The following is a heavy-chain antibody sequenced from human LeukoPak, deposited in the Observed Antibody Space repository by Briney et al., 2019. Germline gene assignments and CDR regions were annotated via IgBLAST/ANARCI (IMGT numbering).Heavy chain of an antibody. CDR3: ARVPQGDY. V-gene: IGHV3-21*01. Sequence: GGSLRLSCAASAFTFSSYSMNWVRQAPGQGLEWVASIGSSGSYKYYADSVRGRFTASRDNAKNSLYLQMNSLRAEDTAVYYCARVPQGDYWGQGTLVTVSS. J-gene: IGHJ4*02. CDR1: AFTFSSYS. CDR2: IGSSGSYK.